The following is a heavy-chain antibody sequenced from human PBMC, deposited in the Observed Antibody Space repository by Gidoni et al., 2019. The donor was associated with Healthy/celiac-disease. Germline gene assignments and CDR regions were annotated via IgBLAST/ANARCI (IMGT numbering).Heavy chain of an antibody. J-gene: IGHJ2*01. V-gene: IGHV1-69*02. CDR3: ARAPGAHDYGYQNWYFDL. CDR2: IIPILGIA. CDR1: GGTFSSYT. Sequence: QVQLVQSGAEVKKHGSSVKVACKASGGTFSSYTISWVRQAPGQGLEWMGRIIPILGIANYAQKFQGRVTITADKSTSTAYMELSSLRSEDTAVYYCARAPGAHDYGYQNWYFDLWGRGTLVTVSS. D-gene: IGHD4-17*01.